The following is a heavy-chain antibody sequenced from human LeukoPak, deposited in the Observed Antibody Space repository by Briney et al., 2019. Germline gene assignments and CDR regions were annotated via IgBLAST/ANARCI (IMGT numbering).Heavy chain of an antibody. CDR3: AKVRVKSDYYGSGIFYYYYYYMDV. CDR1: GFTFSSYG. V-gene: IGHV3-23*01. D-gene: IGHD3-10*01. CDR2: ISGSGGST. J-gene: IGHJ6*03. Sequence: GGTLRLSCAASGFTFSSYGMSWVRQAPGKGLEWVSAISGSGGSTYYADSVKGRFTISRDNSKNTLYLQMNSLRAEDTAVYYCAKVRVKSDYYGSGIFYYYYYYMDVWGKGTRSPSP.